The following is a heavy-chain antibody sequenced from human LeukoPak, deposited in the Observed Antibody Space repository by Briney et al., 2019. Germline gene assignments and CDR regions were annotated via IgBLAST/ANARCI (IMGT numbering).Heavy chain of an antibody. CDR2: ISGSGGST. CDR1: GFTFSSYA. J-gene: IGHJ4*02. Sequence: GGSLRLPCAASGFTFSSYAMSWVRQAPGKGLEWVSAISGSGGSTYYADSVKGRFTISRDNSKNTLYLQMNSLRAEDTAVYYCASGGSYGTQTFDYWGQGTLVTVSS. CDR3: ASGGSYGTQTFDY. D-gene: IGHD1-26*01. V-gene: IGHV3-23*01.